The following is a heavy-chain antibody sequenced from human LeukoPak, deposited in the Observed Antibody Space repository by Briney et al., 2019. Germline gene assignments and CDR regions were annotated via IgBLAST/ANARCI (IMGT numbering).Heavy chain of an antibody. V-gene: IGHV1-46*01. D-gene: IGHD5-24*01. CDR3: ARDLIEMATTHIAFDY. J-gene: IGHJ4*02. CDR2: INPSGGST. CDR1: GNTFAGYY. Sequence: ASVRVSCKASGNTFAGYYVHWVRQAPGQGLEWMGIINPSGGSTSYAQKFQGRVTMTRDTSTSTVYMELSSLRSEDTAVYYCARDLIEMATTHIAFDYWGQGTLVTVSS.